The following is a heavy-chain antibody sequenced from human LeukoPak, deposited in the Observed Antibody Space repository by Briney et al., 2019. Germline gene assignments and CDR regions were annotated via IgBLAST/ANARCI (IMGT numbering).Heavy chain of an antibody. V-gene: IGHV4-39*01. J-gene: IGHJ3*01. CDR1: GGSISSSTYY. CDR3: ARHSDYVGDSSLDTDAFDV. Sequence: PSETLSLTCTVSGGSISSSTYYWVWIRQPPGKGLEWIATIYYSGSTYYNPSLKSRVTISVDTSNNRFSLTLSSVTAADTAVYYCARHSDYVGDSSLDTDAFDVWGRGTMVTVSS. CDR2: IYYSGST. D-gene: IGHD4-23*01.